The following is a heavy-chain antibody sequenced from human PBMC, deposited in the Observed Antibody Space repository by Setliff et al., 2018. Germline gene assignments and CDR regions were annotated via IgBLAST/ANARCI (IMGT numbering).Heavy chain of an antibody. CDR2: ISAYNGNT. V-gene: IGHV1-18*01. Sequence: GASVKVSCKDSGYTFSSYDINWVRQATGQGLEWMGWISAYNGNTNYAQKFQGRVTMTRDTSTSTVYMDLSSLRSEDTAVYYCARAPYGSSWYGYYYYGMDVWGQGTTVTSP. CDR3: ARAPYGSSWYGYYYYGMDV. D-gene: IGHD6-13*01. J-gene: IGHJ6*02. CDR1: GYTFSSYD.